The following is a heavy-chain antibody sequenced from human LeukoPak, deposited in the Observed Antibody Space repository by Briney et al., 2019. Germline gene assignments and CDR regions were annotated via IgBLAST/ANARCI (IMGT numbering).Heavy chain of an antibody. V-gene: IGHV3-30-3*01. CDR2: ISYDGSNK. D-gene: IGHD4-17*01. CDR3: AREDGDYFDY. Sequence: LPGRSLRLSCAASGFTFSSYAMHWVRQAPGKGLEWVAVISYDGSNKYYADSVKGRFTISRDNSKNTLYLQMNSLRAEDTAVYYCAREDGDYFDYWGQGTLVTVSS. J-gene: IGHJ4*02. CDR1: GFTFSSYA.